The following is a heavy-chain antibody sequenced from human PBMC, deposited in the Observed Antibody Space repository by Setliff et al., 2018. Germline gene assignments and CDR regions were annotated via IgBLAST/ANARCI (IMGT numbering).Heavy chain of an antibody. CDR3: VHNADFIGTFNT. J-gene: IGHJ3*01. Sequence: GGSLRLSCAASGFTFSSYAMSWVRQAPGKGLEWVSAISGSGGSTYYADSVKGRFTISRDNSKNTLYLQMNSLRAEDTAVYYCVHNADFIGTFNTWGQGTMVTVSS. D-gene: IGHD2-8*01. CDR1: GFTFSSYA. CDR2: ISGSGGST. V-gene: IGHV3-23*01.